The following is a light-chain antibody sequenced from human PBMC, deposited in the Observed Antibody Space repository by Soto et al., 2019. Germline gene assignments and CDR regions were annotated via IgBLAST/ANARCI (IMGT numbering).Light chain of an antibody. CDR3: SSYTSSTTLV. Sequence: QSALTQPASVSGSPGQSITISCTGTSTDIGGYSYVSWYQQHPGKAPKLIIHEVYNRPSGVSNRFSGSKSGSTASLTISGLQAEDEAEYYCSSYTSSTTLVFGGGTKLTVL. J-gene: IGLJ3*02. CDR1: STDIGGYSY. V-gene: IGLV2-14*01. CDR2: EVY.